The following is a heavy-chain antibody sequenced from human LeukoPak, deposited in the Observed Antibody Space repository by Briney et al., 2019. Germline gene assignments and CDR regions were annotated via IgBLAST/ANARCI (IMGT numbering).Heavy chain of an antibody. V-gene: IGHV3-48*02. CDR3: ARKMAV. Sequence: GGSLRLSCAASGFTFSSYCMNWVRQAPGKGLEWVSYIDGSSRSIYYADSVKGRFTVTRDNAKNSLFLQMNSLRDEDTAMYCCARKMAVWGQGTLVSVSS. CDR2: IDGSSRSI. CDR1: GFTFSSYC. D-gene: IGHD5-24*01. J-gene: IGHJ4*02.